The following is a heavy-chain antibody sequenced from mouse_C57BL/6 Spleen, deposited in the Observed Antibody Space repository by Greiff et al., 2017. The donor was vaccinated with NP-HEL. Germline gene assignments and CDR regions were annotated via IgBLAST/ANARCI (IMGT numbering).Heavy chain of an antibody. CDR3: ARRRGGSSPFDY. CDR1: VYTFTNYL. CDR2: IYPFVVDT. D-gene: IGHD1-1*01. Sequence: QVQLQQSGAELVRPVPSLNLSCKYSVYTFTNYLIGWANHRPGHGLEWIGDIYPFVVDTNYNGKFKGKATLTADKSSSTAYMQFSSLTSEDSAIYYCARRRGGSSPFDYWGQGTTLTVSS. V-gene: IGHV1-63*01. J-gene: IGHJ2*01.